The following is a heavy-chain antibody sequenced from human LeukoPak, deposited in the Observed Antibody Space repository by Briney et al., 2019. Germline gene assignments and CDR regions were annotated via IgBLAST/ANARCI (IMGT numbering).Heavy chain of an antibody. Sequence: GGSLRLSCAASGFTFSSYWMHWVRQAPGKGLVWVSRIKSDGKTNYADSVKGRFTISRDSAKKTVSLQMNSLRAEDTGVYYCARAPSEIGGYYPEYFRHWGQGTLVTVSS. D-gene: IGHD3-22*01. CDR3: ARAPSEIGGYYPEYFRH. V-gene: IGHV3-74*01. CDR1: GFTFSSYW. J-gene: IGHJ1*01. CDR2: IKSDGKT.